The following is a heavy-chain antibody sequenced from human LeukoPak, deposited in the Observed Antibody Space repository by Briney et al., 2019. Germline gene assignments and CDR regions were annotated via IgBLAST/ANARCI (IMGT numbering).Heavy chain of an antibody. CDR3: ARLNITMVRGVIWYSGWYFDY. V-gene: IGHV4-34*01. D-gene: IGHD3-10*01. CDR1: GGSFSGYY. Sequence: SETLSLTCAVYGGSFSGYYWSWIRQPPGKGLEWIGEINHSGSTNYNPSLKSRVTISVDTSKNQFSLKLSSVTAADTAVYYCARLNITMVRGVIWYSGWYFDYWGQGTLVTVSS. CDR2: INHSGST. J-gene: IGHJ4*02.